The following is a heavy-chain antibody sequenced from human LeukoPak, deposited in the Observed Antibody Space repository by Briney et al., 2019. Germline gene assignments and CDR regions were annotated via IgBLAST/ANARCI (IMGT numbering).Heavy chain of an antibody. CDR1: GYTFTGYY. V-gene: IGHV1-2*02. CDR3: ARDDYYYYYMDV. Sequence: ASVKVSCKASGYTFTGYYMHWVRQAPGQGLEWMGWINPNSGGTNYAQKFQGRVTMTRDTSISTAYMELSRLRSDDTAVYYCARDDYYYYYMDVWGKGITVTVSS. J-gene: IGHJ6*03. CDR2: INPNSGGT.